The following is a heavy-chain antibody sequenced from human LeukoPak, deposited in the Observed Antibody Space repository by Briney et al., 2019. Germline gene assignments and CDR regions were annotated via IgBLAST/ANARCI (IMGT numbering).Heavy chain of an antibody. Sequence: GGSLKLSCAASGFTFSSHAIHWVSQAPGKGLEWVAVVSFDGNNKYYADSVKGRFSISRDNSKNTLYLQMNSLRAEDTAVYYCAKPIGELFFRDAFDIWGQGTMVTVSS. J-gene: IGHJ3*02. CDR1: GFTFSSHA. CDR3: AKPIGELFFRDAFDI. D-gene: IGHD3-10*01. CDR2: VSFDGNNK. V-gene: IGHV3-30-3*01.